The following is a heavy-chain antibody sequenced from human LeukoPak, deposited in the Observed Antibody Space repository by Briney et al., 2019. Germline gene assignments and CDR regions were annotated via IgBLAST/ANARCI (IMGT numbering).Heavy chain of an antibody. J-gene: IGHJ4*02. CDR2: IYTSGST. Sequence: SETLSLTCTVSGGSISSYYWNWIRQPAGKGLEWIGRIYTSGSTNYNPSLKSRVTMSVDTSKNQFSLKLSSVTAADTAVYYCAAIHSSSWYDYWGQGTLVTVSS. D-gene: IGHD6-13*01. CDR3: AAIHSSSWYDY. CDR1: GGSISSYY. V-gene: IGHV4-4*07.